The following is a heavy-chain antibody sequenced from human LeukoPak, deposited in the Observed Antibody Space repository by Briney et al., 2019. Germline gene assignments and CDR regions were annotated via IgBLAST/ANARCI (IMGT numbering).Heavy chain of an antibody. Sequence: GGSLRLSCAASGFTSRTDSMHWVRQAPGKGLEWVAVISYDGNNKYYADSVKGRFTISRDNSKNTLDLQMNSQRAEDTAVYYCGRVDYPYAELSYWGQGTLVTVSS. CDR1: GFTSRTDS. J-gene: IGHJ4*02. D-gene: IGHD4/OR15-4a*01. CDR3: GRVDYPYAELSY. V-gene: IGHV3-30-3*01. CDR2: ISYDGNNK.